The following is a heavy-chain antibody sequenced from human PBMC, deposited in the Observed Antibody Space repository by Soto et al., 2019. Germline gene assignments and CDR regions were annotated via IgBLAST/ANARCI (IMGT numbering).Heavy chain of an antibody. J-gene: IGHJ6*02. Sequence: SETLSLTCTVSGGSISSGGYYWRWIRQHPGKGLEWIGYIYYSGSTYYNPSLKSRVTISVDTSKNQFSLKLSSVTAADTAVYYCARGGRRSPGMDVWSQGTTVTVSS. CDR3: ARGGRRSPGMDV. CDR2: IYYSGST. V-gene: IGHV4-31*03. CDR1: GGSISSGGYY.